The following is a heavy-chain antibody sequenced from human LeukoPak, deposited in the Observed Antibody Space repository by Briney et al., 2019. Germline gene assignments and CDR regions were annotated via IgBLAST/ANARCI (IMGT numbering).Heavy chain of an antibody. CDR1: GFTFSSYA. CDR2: ISGSGGST. J-gene: IGHJ4*02. V-gene: IGHV3-23*01. Sequence: GGSLRLSCAASGFTFSSYAMSWVRQAPGKGLEWVSAISGSGGSTYYADSVKGRFTISRDNSKNTLYLQMNSLRAEDTAVYYCAKGQPSIAVVGPLFDYWGQGTLVTVSS. CDR3: AKGQPSIAVVGPLFDY. D-gene: IGHD6-19*01.